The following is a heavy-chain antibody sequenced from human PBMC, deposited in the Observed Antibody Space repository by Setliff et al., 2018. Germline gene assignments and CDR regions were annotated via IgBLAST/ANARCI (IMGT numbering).Heavy chain of an antibody. J-gene: IGHJ3*02. V-gene: IGHV3-11*04. D-gene: IGHD1-26*01. Sequence: PGESLKISCAASGFTFSDYYMTWIRQALGKGLEWVSYISRGGNTIYYADSVKGRFTISRDNARDSLFLQMNTLRAEDTAVYYCAREVVGAPSAFDIWGQGTMVTVSS. CDR3: AREVVGAPSAFDI. CDR2: ISRGGNTI. CDR1: GFTFSDYY.